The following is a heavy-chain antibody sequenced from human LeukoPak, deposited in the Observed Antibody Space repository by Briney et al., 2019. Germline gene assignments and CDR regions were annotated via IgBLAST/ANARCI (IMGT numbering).Heavy chain of an antibody. J-gene: IGHJ4*02. CDR2: ISAYNGNT. CDR3: ARLSGVLGQLDSYYFDY. Sequence: ASVKVSCKASGYTFTSYGISWVRQAPGQGLEWMGWISAYNGNTNYAQKLQGRVTMTTDTSTSTAYMELRGLRSDDTAVYYCARLSGVLGQLDSYYFDYWGQGTLVTVSS. CDR1: GYTFTSYG. D-gene: IGHD6-13*01. V-gene: IGHV1-18*01.